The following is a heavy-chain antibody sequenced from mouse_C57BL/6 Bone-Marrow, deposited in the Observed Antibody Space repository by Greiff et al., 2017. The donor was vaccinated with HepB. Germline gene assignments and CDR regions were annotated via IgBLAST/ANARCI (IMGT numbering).Heavy chain of an antibody. J-gene: IGHJ1*03. CDR1: GFTFSSYG. V-gene: IGHV5-6*01. D-gene: IGHD2-14*01. Sequence: VQLVESGGDLVKPGGSLKLSCAASGFTFSSYGMSWVRQTPDKRLEWVATISSGGSYTYYPDSVKGRFTISRDNAKNTLYLQMSSLKSEDTAMYYCARRGYYRNFDVWGTGTTVTVSS. CDR3: ARRGYYRNFDV. CDR2: ISSGGSYT.